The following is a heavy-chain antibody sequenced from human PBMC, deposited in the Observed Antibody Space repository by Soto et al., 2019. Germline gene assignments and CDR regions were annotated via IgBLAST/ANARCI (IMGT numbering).Heavy chain of an antibody. D-gene: IGHD3-10*01. Sequence: QVQLVQSGAEVKKPGSSVKVSCKASGGTFSSYTISWVRQAPGQGLEWMGRIIPILGIANYAQKFQGRVTITADKSTRTAYMELSSLRSEDTAVYYCARVVIEGRENYGMDVWGQGTTVTVSS. CDR3: ARVVIEGRENYGMDV. CDR2: IIPILGIA. J-gene: IGHJ6*02. CDR1: GGTFSSYT. V-gene: IGHV1-69*02.